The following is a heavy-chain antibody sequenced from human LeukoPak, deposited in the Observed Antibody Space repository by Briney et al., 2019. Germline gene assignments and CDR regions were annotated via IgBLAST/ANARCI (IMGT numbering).Heavy chain of an antibody. CDR2: INHSGST. J-gene: IGHJ5*02. D-gene: IGHD3-9*01. CDR3: ARLRFDWLLSRKNNWFDP. Sequence: SETLSLTCAVYGGSFSGYYWSWIRQPPGKGLEWTGEINHSGSTNYNPSLKSRVTISVDTSKNQFSLKLSSVTAADTAVYYCARLRFDWLLSRKNNWFDPWGQGTLVTVSS. V-gene: IGHV4-34*01. CDR1: GGSFSGYY.